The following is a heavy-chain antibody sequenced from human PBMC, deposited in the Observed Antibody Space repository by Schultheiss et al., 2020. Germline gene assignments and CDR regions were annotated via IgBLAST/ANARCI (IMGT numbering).Heavy chain of an antibody. D-gene: IGHD6-19*01. CDR1: GGSVSSGSYY. J-gene: IGHJ5*02. CDR3: ARSFKSYSSDWYWFDP. CDR2: IYYSGST. Sequence: SETLSLTCTVSGGSVSSGSYYWSWIRQPPGKGLEWIGYIYYSGSTNYNPSLKSRVTISVDTSKNQFSLKLSSVTAADTAVYYCARSFKSYSSDWYWFDPWGQGTLVTVSS. V-gene: IGHV4-61*01.